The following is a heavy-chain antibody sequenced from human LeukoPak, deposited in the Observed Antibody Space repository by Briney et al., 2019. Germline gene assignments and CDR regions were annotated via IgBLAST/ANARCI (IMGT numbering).Heavy chain of an antibody. CDR2: IYYSGST. CDR1: GGSISSYY. V-gene: IGHV4-59*01. D-gene: IGHD3-10*01. Sequence: SETLSLTCTVSGGSISSYYWSWIRQPPGKGLEWIGYIYYSGSTNYNPSLKSRVTISVDTSKNQFSLKLSSVTAADTAVYYCARGRFSGITMVRGVYYFDYWGQGTLVTVSS. J-gene: IGHJ4*02. CDR3: ARGRFSGITMVRGVYYFDY.